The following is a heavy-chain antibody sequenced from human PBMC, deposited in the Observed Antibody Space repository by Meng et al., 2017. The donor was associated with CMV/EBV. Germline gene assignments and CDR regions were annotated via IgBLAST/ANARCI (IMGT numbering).Heavy chain of an antibody. Sequence: GESLKISCAASGFTFSDHYMDWVRQAPGKGLEWVSSISSSSSYIYYADSVKGRFTISRDNAKNSLYLQMNSLRAEDTAVYYCARDDRSGSYYDYYYYGMDVWGQGTTVTVSS. CDR3: ARDDRSGSYYDYYYYGMDV. D-gene: IGHD1-26*01. CDR2: ISSSSSYI. J-gene: IGHJ6*02. V-gene: IGHV3-21*01. CDR1: GFTFSDHY.